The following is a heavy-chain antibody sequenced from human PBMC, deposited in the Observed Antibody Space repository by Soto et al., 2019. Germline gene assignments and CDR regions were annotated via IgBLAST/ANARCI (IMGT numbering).Heavy chain of an antibody. CDR2: ISYDGSNK. CDR3: AKDRPYSSSWLDY. J-gene: IGHJ4*02. Sequence: QVQLVESGGGVVQPGRSLRLSCAASGFTFSRYGMHWVRQAPGKGLEWVAVISYDGSNKYYADSVKGRFTISRDNSKNPLYLQMNSLRAEDTAVYYCAKDRPYSSSWLDYWGQGTLVTVSS. V-gene: IGHV3-30*18. CDR1: GFTFSRYG. D-gene: IGHD6-13*01.